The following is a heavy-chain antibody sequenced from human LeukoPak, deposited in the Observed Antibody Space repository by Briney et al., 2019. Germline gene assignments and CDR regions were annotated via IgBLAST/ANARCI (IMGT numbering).Heavy chain of an antibody. Sequence: GGSLRLSCAASGFTFSGSAMHWVRQASGKGLEWVGRIRSKANSYATAYAASVKGRFTISRDDSKNTAYLQMNSLKTEDTAVYYCFTKKYSNYMDVWGKGTTVTISS. J-gene: IGHJ6*03. V-gene: IGHV3-73*01. D-gene: IGHD2-15*01. CDR1: GFTFSGSA. CDR3: FTKKYSNYMDV. CDR2: IRSKANSYAT.